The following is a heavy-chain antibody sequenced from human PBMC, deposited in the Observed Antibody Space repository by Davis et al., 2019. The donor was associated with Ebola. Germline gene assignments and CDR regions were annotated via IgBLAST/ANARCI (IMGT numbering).Heavy chain of an antibody. CDR1: GFTFDDYA. J-gene: IGHJ6*02. Sequence: GGSLRLSCAASGFTFDDYAMHWVRQAPGKGLEWVSGISWNSGSIGYADSVKGRFTISRDNAKNSLYLQMNSLRAEDTALYYCVKGGGGVTPGYGMDVWGQGTTVTVSS. V-gene: IGHV3-9*01. D-gene: IGHD4-23*01. CDR3: VKGGGGVTPGYGMDV. CDR2: ISWNSGSI.